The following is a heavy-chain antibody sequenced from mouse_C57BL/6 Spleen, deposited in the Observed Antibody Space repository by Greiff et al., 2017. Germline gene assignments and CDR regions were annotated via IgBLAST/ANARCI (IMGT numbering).Heavy chain of an antibody. D-gene: IGHD1-1*01. CDR1: GFSLSTFGMG. CDR3: ARPYYYGSSYYSMDY. CDR2: IWWGDDK. J-gene: IGHJ4*01. Sequence: QVTLKVSGPGILQPSPTLSLSCSFSGFSLSTFGMGVGWIRQPSGKGLEWLAHIWWGDDKYYKPALETRTSNSKETSKNPVFPNIANVDTADTATYYCARPYYYGSSYYSMDYWGQGTSVTVSS. V-gene: IGHV8-8*01.